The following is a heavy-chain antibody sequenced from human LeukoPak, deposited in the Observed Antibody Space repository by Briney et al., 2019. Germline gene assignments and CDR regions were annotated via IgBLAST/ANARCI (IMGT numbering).Heavy chain of an antibody. Sequence: EGPLRLPCTASGFPFSIYWITWVRQAPGKGLEWVANIKNDGSENYYVDSVKGRFTISRDNAENSLFLQMTSLRVKDTAIYYCTRDSGLTGYDLLDYWGQGTLVTVSS. CDR1: GFPFSIYW. D-gene: IGHD5-12*01. CDR3: TRDSGLTGYDLLDY. V-gene: IGHV3-7*01. CDR2: IKNDGSEN. J-gene: IGHJ4*02.